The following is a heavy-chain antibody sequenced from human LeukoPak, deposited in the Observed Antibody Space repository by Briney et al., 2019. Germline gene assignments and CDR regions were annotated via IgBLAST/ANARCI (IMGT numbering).Heavy chain of an antibody. CDR2: ISGSGGST. J-gene: IGHJ4*02. CDR3: AKDPSDTAMVTFDY. D-gene: IGHD5-18*01. Sequence: GGSLRLSCAAYGFTFSSYAMSLVRQAPGKGLEWVSAISGSGGSTYYADSVKGRFTISRDNSKNTLYLQMNSLRAEDTAVYYCAKDPSDTAMVTFDYWGQGTLATVSS. V-gene: IGHV3-23*01. CDR1: GFTFSSYA.